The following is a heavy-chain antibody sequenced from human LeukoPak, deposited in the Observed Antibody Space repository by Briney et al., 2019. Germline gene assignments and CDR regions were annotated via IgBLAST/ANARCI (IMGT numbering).Heavy chain of an antibody. V-gene: IGHV4-59*01. CDR1: GGSISSDY. Sequence: SETLSLTCSVSGGSISSDYWTWVRQPPGKGLEWIGYIYYSGSTNYNPSLKSRVTTSLDTPKNQFSLKLSSVTAADTAVYYCARESPYDGAFDIWGQGTVVTVPS. CDR3: ARESPYDGAFDI. CDR2: IYYSGST. J-gene: IGHJ3*02. D-gene: IGHD5-12*01.